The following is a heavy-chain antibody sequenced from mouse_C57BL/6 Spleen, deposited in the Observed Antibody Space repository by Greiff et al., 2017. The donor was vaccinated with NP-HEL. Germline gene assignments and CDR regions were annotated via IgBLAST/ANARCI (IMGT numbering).Heavy chain of an antibody. CDR2: IYPGDGDT. J-gene: IGHJ3*01. Sequence: QVQLKESGPELVKPGASVKISCKASGYAFSSSWMNWVKQRPGKGLEWIGRIYPGDGDTNYNGKFKGKATLTADKSSSTAYMQLSSLTSEDSAVYFCAPYSNWFAYWGQGTLVTVSA. CDR1: GYAFSSSW. D-gene: IGHD2-5*01. CDR3: APYSNWFAY. V-gene: IGHV1-82*01.